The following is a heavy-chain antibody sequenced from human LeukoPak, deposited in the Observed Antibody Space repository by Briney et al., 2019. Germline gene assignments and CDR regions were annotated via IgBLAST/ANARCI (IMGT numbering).Heavy chain of an antibody. CDR2: INHSGST. Sequence: KASETLSLTCAVYGGSFSGYYWSWIRQPPGKGLEWIGEINHSGSTNYNPSLKSRVTISVDTSKNQFSLKLSSVTAADTAVYYCARDSGRYFDYWGQGTLVTVSS. J-gene: IGHJ4*02. CDR3: ARDSGRYFDY. D-gene: IGHD1-26*01. CDR1: GGSFSGYY. V-gene: IGHV4-34*01.